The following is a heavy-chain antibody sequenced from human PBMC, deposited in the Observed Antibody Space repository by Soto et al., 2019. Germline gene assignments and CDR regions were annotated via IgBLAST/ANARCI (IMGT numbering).Heavy chain of an antibody. CDR2: ISSSSSTI. J-gene: IGHJ4*02. Sequence: EVQLVESGGGLVQPGGSLRLSCAASGFTFSSYSMNWVRQAPGKGLEWVSYISSSSSTIYYADSVKGRFTISRDNAKNSLYLQMNSLRGDDTAVYYCARSLMITFGGVIVPFDYWGQGTLVTVSS. V-gene: IGHV3-48*01. CDR3: ARSLMITFGGVIVPFDY. D-gene: IGHD3-16*02. CDR1: GFTFSSYS.